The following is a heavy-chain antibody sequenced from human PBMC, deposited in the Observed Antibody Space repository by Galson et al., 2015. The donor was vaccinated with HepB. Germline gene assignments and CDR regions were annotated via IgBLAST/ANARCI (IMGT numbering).Heavy chain of an antibody. J-gene: IGHJ4*02. D-gene: IGHD6-13*01. CDR1: GFSFSSYW. V-gene: IGHV3-74*01. CDR3: VGGGGSWNPTT. CDR2: INSDGSST. Sequence: SLRLSCAASGFSFSSYWMAWVRQGPGKGLVWVSRINSDGSSTNYADSVKGRFTISRDNAKNTLYLQMNSLRAEDMAMYYCVGGGGSWNPTTWGQGTLVTVSS.